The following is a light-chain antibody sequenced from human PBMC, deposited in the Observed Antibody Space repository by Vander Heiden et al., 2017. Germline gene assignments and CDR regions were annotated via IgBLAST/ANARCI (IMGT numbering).Light chain of an antibody. CDR1: QGVSNS. V-gene: IGKV3-15*01. CDR2: GAS. CDR3: QQYNNWPVT. J-gene: IGKJ4*01. Sequence: EIVMTHSPATLFVSPGGRATLSCRASQGVSNSLAWYQQKPGKAPRLLIYGASTRATGVPARFRGSGSGTQFTLTISTLQVEDFAIYYCQQYNNWPVTFGGGT.